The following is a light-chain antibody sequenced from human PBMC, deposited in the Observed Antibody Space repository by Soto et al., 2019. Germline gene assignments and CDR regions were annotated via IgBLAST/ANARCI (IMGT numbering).Light chain of an antibody. Sequence: IVLTQSPATLSLSPGERTTLSCTASQHVTTTYIAWYQQKFGQAPRLLIYGASTRATGTPDRFTGGGFGTDFTLTFIRVEPEDFAVYYCQQYDSSFTFGGGTKVDIK. CDR2: GAS. CDR3: QQYDSSFT. CDR1: QHVTTTY. V-gene: IGKV3-20*01. J-gene: IGKJ4*01.